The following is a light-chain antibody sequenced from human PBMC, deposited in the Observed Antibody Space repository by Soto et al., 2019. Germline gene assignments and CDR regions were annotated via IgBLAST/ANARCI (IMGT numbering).Light chain of an antibody. Sequence: DIQITQSPSSVSASVGDRVTITCRASQGITNRLAWYQQKPGKAPKLLIYEALSLQSGVPSRISGSGSGTDFTLTISSLQPEDFATYYCQQANSFPTTFGQGTRLETK. CDR3: QQANSFPTT. V-gene: IGKV1D-12*01. CDR1: QGITNR. J-gene: IGKJ5*01. CDR2: EAL.